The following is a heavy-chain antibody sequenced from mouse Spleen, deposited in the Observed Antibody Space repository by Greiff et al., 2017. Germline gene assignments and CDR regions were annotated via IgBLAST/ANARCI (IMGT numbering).Heavy chain of an antibody. D-gene: IGHD4-1*01. CDR3: ARDWDDWYFDV. V-gene: IGHV1-54*01. J-gene: IGHJ1*03. CDR2: IIPGSGGT. CDR1: GYAFTNYL. Sequence: QVQLKESGAELVRPGTSVKVSCKASGYAFTNYLIEWVKQRPGQGLEWIGVIIPGSGGTNYNEKFKGKATLTADKSSSTAYMQLSSLTSEDSAVYFCARDWDDWYFDVWGTGTTVTVSS.